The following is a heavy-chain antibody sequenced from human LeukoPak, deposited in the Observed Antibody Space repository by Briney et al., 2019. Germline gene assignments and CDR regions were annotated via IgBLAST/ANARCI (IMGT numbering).Heavy chain of an antibody. D-gene: IGHD6-13*01. CDR1: GFTFSSYA. V-gene: IGHV3-23*01. Sequence: PGGSLRLSCAASGFTFSSYAMSWVRQAPGKGLEWVSTITGSGGNTYYADSVKGRFTISRDNSKNTLYLQMNSLRAEDTAIYYCAKEPPVAATGRSWFDPWGQGTLVTVSS. CDR3: AKEPPVAATGRSWFDP. CDR2: ITGSGGNT. J-gene: IGHJ5*02.